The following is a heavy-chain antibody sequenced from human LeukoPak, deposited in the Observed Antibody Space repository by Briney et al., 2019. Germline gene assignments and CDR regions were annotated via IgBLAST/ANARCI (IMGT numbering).Heavy chain of an antibody. CDR3: ARLRISSGHFDY. CDR1: GGSISSYY. V-gene: IGHV4-59*08. J-gene: IGHJ4*02. D-gene: IGHD3-10*01. CDR2: IYYSGST. Sequence: PSETLSLTYTVSGGSISSYYWSWIRQPPGKGLEWIGYIYYSGSTNYNPSLKSRVTISVDTSKNQFSLKLSSVTAADTAVYYCARLRISSGHFDYWGQGTLVTVSS.